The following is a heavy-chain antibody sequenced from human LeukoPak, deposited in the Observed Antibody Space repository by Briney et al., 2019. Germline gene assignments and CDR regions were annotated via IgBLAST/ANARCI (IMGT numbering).Heavy chain of an antibody. CDR3: AKLKDSYYYGMDV. Sequence: PGGSLRLSCAASGFTFSRYVMTWVRQAPGQGLEWVSFISHSGDSTYYADSVKGRFTISRDNSKNTLYLQMSSLRADDTAVYYCAKLKDSYYYGMDVWGQGTTVTVSS. V-gene: IGHV3-23*01. J-gene: IGHJ6*02. CDR2: ISHSGDST. CDR1: GFTFSRYV.